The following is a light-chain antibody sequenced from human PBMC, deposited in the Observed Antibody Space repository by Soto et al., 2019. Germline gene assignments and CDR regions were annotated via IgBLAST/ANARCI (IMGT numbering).Light chain of an antibody. CDR3: AAWDASLSVVV. CDR1: ISNIGTIT. CDR2: KDN. V-gene: IGLV1-44*01. J-gene: IGLJ2*01. Sequence: QAVVTQPPSASGTPGQRVTISCAGGISNIGTITVNWYQQLPGTAPKLLMYKDNQRPSGVPDRFSASKSGTSASLAISGLPSDDEADYYGAAWDASLSVVVFGGGTQLTVL.